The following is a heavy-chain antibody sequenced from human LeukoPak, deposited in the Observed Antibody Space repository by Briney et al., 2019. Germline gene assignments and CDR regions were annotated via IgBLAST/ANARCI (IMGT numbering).Heavy chain of an antibody. CDR3: ARTRDFWSAYFDY. Sequence: SETLSLTCAAPGVSITSDTYYWSWIRQPPGKGLEWIGYILHSGSTYHNPSLKSRVTMSIDTSNSQFSLKLSSVTAADTAVYFCARTRDFWSAYFDYWGQGTLVTVSS. J-gene: IGHJ4*02. V-gene: IGHV4-30-2*01. CDR1: GVSITSDTYY. CDR2: ILHSGST. D-gene: IGHD3-3*01.